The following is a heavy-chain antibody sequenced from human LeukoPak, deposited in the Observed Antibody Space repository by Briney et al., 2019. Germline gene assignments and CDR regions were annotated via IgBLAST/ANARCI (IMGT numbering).Heavy chain of an antibody. J-gene: IGHJ4*02. CDR3: ASIYGDSHGDY. Sequence: ASVKVSCKASGYTFTSYDINWVRQATGQGLEWMGWMNPNSGNTGYAQKFQGRATMTRNTSISTAYMELSSLRSEDTAVYYCASIYGDSHGDYWGQGTLVTVSS. CDR1: GYTFTSYD. CDR2: MNPNSGNT. D-gene: IGHD4-17*01. V-gene: IGHV1-8*01.